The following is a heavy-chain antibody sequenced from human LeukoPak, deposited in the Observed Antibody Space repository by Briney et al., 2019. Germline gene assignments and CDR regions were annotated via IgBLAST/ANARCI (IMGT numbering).Heavy chain of an antibody. CDR1: GFTIGAYS. J-gene: IGHJ4*02. CDR3: ARDLRGYSYG. D-gene: IGHD5-18*01. CDR2: IGSSSNII. Sequence: GGSLRLSCAASGFTIGAYSMNWVRQAPGKGLEWISYIGSSSNIIFYADSVKGRFTISRDNAKNSLYLQTNSLRAEDTAVYYCARDLRGYSYGWGQGTLVTVSS. V-gene: IGHV3-48*04.